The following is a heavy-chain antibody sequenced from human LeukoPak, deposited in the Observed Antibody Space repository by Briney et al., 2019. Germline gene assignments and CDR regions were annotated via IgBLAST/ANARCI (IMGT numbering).Heavy chain of an antibody. CDR3: ARDSEGYSSQRAFDY. CDR1: GYTFTSYG. J-gene: IGHJ4*02. D-gene: IGHD6-13*01. V-gene: IGHV1-69*04. CDR2: IIPILGIA. Sequence: SVKVSCKASGYTFTSYGISWVRQAPGQGLEWMGRIIPILGIANYAQKFQGRVTITADKSTSTAYMELSSLRSEDTAVYYYARDSEGYSSQRAFDYWGQGTLVTVSS.